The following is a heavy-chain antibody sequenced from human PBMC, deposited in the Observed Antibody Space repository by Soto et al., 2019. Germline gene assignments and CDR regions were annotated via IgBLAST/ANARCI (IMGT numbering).Heavy chain of an antibody. CDR3: ARDLGGWPDY. V-gene: IGHV1-3*01. Sequence: ASVKVSCTASGNTFPNYAIHWVRQAPGQRLEWMGWINAGNGNTKYSQKFQGRVTITRDTSTSTAYMELSSLRSEDTAVYYCARDLGGWPDYWGQGTLVTVSS. CDR1: GNTFPNYA. CDR2: INAGNGNT. D-gene: IGHD2-15*01. J-gene: IGHJ4*02.